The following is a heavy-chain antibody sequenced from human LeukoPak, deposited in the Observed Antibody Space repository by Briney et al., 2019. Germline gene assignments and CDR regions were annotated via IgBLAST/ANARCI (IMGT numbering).Heavy chain of an antibody. Sequence: ASVKVSCKASGYTFTSYGISWVRQAPGQGLEWMGWISAYNGKTNYAQKLQGRVTMTTDTSTSTAYMELRSLRFDDTAVYYCARAEQIVVRTMDVWGQGTTVTVS. J-gene: IGHJ6*02. V-gene: IGHV1-18*01. D-gene: IGHD2-2*01. CDR2: ISAYNGKT. CDR3: ARAEQIVVRTMDV. CDR1: GYTFTSYG.